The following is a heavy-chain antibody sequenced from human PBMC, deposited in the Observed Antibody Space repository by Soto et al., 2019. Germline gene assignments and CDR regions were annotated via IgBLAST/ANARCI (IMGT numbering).Heavy chain of an antibody. CDR1: GYTFTSYW. J-gene: IGHJ4*02. Sequence: LGESLKISCKGSGYTFTSYWIGWVRQMPGKGLEWMGIMFPGDSDTRYSPSFEGQVTISADKSTSTAYLQWSSLKASDTAMYYCATGSTLNFDYWGQGTLVTVSS. V-gene: IGHV5-51*01. CDR2: MFPGDSDT. CDR3: ATGSTLNFDY. D-gene: IGHD3-10*01.